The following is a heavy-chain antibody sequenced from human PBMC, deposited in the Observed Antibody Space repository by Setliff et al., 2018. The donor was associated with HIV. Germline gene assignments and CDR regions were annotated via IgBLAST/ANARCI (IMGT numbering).Heavy chain of an antibody. J-gene: IGHJ4*02. CDR1: GYTFSGYY. Sequence: ASVKVSCKASGYTFSGYYIHWVRQAPGQGLEWMGWMNPATGDTTSAQKFQGRVIMTRDTSINTAYMDLSRLRSDDMAIYFCARGRTHWYFDSWGQGTLVTVSS. V-gene: IGHV1-2*02. CDR3: ARGRTHWYFDS. CDR2: MNPATGDT.